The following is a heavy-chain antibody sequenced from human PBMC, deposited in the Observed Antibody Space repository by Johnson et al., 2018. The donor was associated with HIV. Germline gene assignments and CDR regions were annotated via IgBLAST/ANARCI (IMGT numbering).Heavy chain of an antibody. CDR1: GFTFSNAW. V-gene: IGHV3-15*05. Sequence: VQLVESGGGLVKPGGSLRLSCAASGFTFSNAWMSWVRQAPGKGLEWVGRIKSKTDGGTTDYAAPVKGKFSISRDDSKNTLYLQMNSLKTEDTAVYYCARDWVIGDAFDIWGQGTKVTVSS. J-gene: IGHJ3*02. CDR2: IKSKTDGGTT. CDR3: ARDWVIGDAFDI. D-gene: IGHD2-21*01.